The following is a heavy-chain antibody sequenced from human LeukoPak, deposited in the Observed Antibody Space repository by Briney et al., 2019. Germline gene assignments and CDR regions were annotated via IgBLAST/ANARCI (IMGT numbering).Heavy chain of an antibody. J-gene: IGHJ4*02. CDR2: ISYDGSNK. V-gene: IGHV3-30*04. CDR1: RFTVSSYA. Sequence: GGSLRLSCAASRFTVSSYAIHWVRQAPGKGLEWVAVISYDGSNKYYADSVKGRFTISRDNSKNMLYLQMNSLRAEDTAVYYCARDGEGGYSYGYNYFDYWGQGTLVTVSS. D-gene: IGHD5-18*01. CDR3: ARDGEGGYSYGYNYFDY.